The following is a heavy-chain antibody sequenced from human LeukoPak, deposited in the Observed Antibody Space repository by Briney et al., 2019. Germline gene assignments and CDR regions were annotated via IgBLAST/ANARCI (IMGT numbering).Heavy chain of an antibody. V-gene: IGHV3-48*01. CDR1: GFTFSSYS. CDR2: ISSSSSTI. J-gene: IGHJ4*02. CDR3: VRDWVTGYSSVY. D-gene: IGHD6-19*01. Sequence: GGSLRLSCAASGFTFSSYSMNWVRQAPGKGLEWVSYISSSSSTIYYADSVKGRFTISRDNAKNSLYLQMSSLRVEDTAVYYCVRDWVTGYSSVYWGQGTLVTVSS.